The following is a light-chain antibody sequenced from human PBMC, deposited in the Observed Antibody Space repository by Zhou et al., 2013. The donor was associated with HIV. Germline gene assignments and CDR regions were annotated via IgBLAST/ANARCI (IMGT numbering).Light chain of an antibody. CDR1: QSVSSN. CDR3: QQYGTSRAT. CDR2: GAS. V-gene: IGKV3-15*01. J-gene: IGKJ3*01. Sequence: EIVMTQSPVTLSGSPGERVTLSCRASQSVSSNLVWYQQKPGQTPRLLIYGASIRASGIPARFSGSGSGTDFTLTISRLEPEDFAVYYCQQYGTSRATFGPGTKVDIK.